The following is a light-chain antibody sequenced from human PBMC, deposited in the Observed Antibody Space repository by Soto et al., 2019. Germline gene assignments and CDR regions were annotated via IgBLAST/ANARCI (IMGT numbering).Light chain of an antibody. Sequence: EIVLTQSPGTLSLSPGERATLSCRASQSVSSSYLAWYQQKPGQAPRLLIYGACSRATGIPDRFSGSGSGTDFTLTISRLEPEEFAVYYCQQYGSSPYTFGQGTKLEIK. CDR3: QQYGSSPYT. CDR1: QSVSSSY. V-gene: IGKV3-20*01. CDR2: GAC. J-gene: IGKJ2*01.